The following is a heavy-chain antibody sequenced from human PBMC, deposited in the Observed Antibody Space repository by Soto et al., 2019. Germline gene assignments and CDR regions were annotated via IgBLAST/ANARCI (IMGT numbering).Heavy chain of an antibody. CDR1: GGSISSSSYY. Sequence: SETLSLTCTVSGGSISSSSYYWGWIRQPPGKGLEWIGSIYYSGSTYYNPSLKSRVTISVDTSKNQFSLKLSSVTAADTAVYYCASKGVAGTYYYYDMDVWGQGTTVTVSS. J-gene: IGHJ6*02. V-gene: IGHV4-39*01. D-gene: IGHD6-19*01. CDR2: IYYSGST. CDR3: ASKGVAGTYYYYDMDV.